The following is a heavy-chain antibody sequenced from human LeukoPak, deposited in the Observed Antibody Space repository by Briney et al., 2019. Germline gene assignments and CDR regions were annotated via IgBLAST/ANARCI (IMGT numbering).Heavy chain of an antibody. CDR1: GFTFSSYA. CDR3: ARDRILTGYGNDAFDI. V-gene: IGHV3-23*01. CDR2: ISGSGGST. D-gene: IGHD3-9*01. J-gene: IGHJ3*02. Sequence: GGSLRLSCAASGFTFSSYAMSWVRQAPGKGLGWVSAISGSGGSTYYADSVKGRFTISRDNAKNTLYLQMNSLRAEDTAVYYCARDRILTGYGNDAFDIWGQGTMVTVSS.